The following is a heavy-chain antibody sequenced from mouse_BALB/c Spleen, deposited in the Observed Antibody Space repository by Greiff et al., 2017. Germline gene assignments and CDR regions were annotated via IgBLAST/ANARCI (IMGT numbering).Heavy chain of an antibody. CDR2: INSNGGST. CDR3: ARDNYGSSYVGAMDY. CDR1: GFTFSSYG. J-gene: IGHJ4*01. D-gene: IGHD1-1*01. Sequence: EVQLVESGGGLVQPGGSLKLSCAASGFTFSSYGMSWVRQTPDKRLELVATINSNGGSTYYPDSVKGRFTISRDNAKNTLYLQMSSLKSEDTAMYYCARDNYGSSYVGAMDYWGQGTSVTVSS. V-gene: IGHV5-6-3*01.